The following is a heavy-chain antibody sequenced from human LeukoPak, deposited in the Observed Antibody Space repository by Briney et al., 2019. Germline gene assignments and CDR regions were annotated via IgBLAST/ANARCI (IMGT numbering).Heavy chain of an antibody. CDR2: INPSGGST. CDR3: ARRSVTGDY. V-gene: IGHV1-46*01. J-gene: IGHJ4*02. D-gene: IGHD5-18*01. Sequence: ASVKVSCKASGYAFTSYYMHWVRQAPGQGLERMGIINPSGGSTSYAQKFQGRVTMTRDMSTSTVYMELSSLRSEDTAVYYCARRSVTGDYWGQGTLVTVSS. CDR1: GYAFTSYY.